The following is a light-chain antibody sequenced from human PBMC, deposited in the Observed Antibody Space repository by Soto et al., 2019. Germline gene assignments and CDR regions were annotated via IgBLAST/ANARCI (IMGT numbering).Light chain of an antibody. V-gene: IGKV3-15*01. J-gene: IGKJ1*01. CDR3: QQYNNWPWT. Sequence: EIVMTQSPATLSVSPWERATLSCRASQSVSSNLAWYQQKPGQAPRLLIYGASTRATGIPARFSGSGSETEFTLTISSLQSEDFAVYYCQQYNNWPWTFGQGTKVDIK. CDR2: GAS. CDR1: QSVSSN.